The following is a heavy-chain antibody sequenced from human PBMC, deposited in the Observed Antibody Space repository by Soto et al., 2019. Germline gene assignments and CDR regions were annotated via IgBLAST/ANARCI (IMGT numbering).Heavy chain of an antibody. CDR3: ARGLDMDWYSGSYLTTEDY. CDR1: GGSISSYY. V-gene: IGHV4-59*01. D-gene: IGHD1-26*01. CDR2: IYYSGST. J-gene: IGHJ4*02. Sequence: SETLSLTCTVSGGSISSYYWSWIRQPPGKGLEWIGYIYYSGSTNYNPSLKSRVTISVDTSKNQFSLKLSSVTAADTAVYYCARGLDMDWYSGSYLTTEDYWGQGTLVTVSS.